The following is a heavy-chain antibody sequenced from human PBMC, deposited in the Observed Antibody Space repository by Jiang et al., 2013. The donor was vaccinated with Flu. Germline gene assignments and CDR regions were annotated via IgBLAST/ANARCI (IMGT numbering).Heavy chain of an antibody. D-gene: IGHD3-3*01. CDR3: ASEYYDFWSGYYMHGGPFDY. CDR1: GYSFTSYW. V-gene: IGHV5-10-1*01. Sequence: GESLRISCKGSGYSFTSYWISWVRQMPGKGLEWMGRIDPSDSYTNYSPSFQGHVTISADKSISTAYLQWSSLKASDTAMYYCASEYYDFWSGYYMHGGPFDYWGQGTLVTVSS. J-gene: IGHJ4*02. CDR2: IDPSDSYT.